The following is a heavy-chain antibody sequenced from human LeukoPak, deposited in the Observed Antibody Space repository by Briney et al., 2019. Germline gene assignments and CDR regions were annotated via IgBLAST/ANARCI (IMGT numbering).Heavy chain of an antibody. J-gene: IGHJ4*02. CDR1: GYTFTGYY. Sequence: GASVKVSCTASGYTFTGYYMHWVRQAPGQGLEWMGWINPNSGGTSYAQKFQGRVTMTRDTSISTAYMELSRLRSDDTAVYYCARFTYYDSSGYHLDYWGQGTLVTVSS. CDR3: ARFTYYDSSGYHLDY. CDR2: INPNSGGT. V-gene: IGHV1-2*02. D-gene: IGHD3-22*01.